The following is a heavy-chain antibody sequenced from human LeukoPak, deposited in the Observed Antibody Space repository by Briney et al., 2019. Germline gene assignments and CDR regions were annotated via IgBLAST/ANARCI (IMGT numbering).Heavy chain of an antibody. J-gene: IGHJ6*02. CDR2: INQDGSDK. D-gene: IGHD3-10*01. Sequence: GGSLRLPCAASGFSLSNYWMSWVRQAPGKGLEWVANINQDGSDKYYVDSVMGRFTIPKDNAKNSVYLQMNSLRPEDTAIYYCAWYGVTHGLDVWGQGTTVTVSS. CDR3: AWYGVTHGLDV. V-gene: IGHV3-7*01. CDR1: GFSLSNYW.